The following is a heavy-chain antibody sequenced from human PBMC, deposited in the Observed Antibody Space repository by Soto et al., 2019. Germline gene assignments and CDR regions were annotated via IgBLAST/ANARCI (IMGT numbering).Heavy chain of an antibody. CDR2: ISSSSSYL. D-gene: IGHD1-7*01. J-gene: IGHJ4*02. CDR3: ARGTTGTQYYFDY. CDR1: GFTFSNYN. Sequence: VGSLRLSCAASGFTFSNYNMNWVRQAPGKGLEWVSSISSSSSYLYYADSVKGRFTISRDNAKNSLYLQMNSLRAEDTAVYYCARGTTGTQYYFDYWGQGTLVTVSS. V-gene: IGHV3-21*01.